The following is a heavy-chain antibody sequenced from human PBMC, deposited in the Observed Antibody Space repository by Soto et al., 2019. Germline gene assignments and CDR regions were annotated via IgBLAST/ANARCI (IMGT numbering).Heavy chain of an antibody. Sequence: PGESLKISCKGSGYSFTSYWIGWVRQMPGKGLEWMGIIYPGDSDTRYSPSFQGQVTISADKSISTAYLQWSSLKASDTAMYYCARPQNNQRDGMDVWGQGTTVTVSS. V-gene: IGHV5-51*01. CDR3: ARPQNNQRDGMDV. J-gene: IGHJ6*02. CDR1: GYSFTSYW. CDR2: IYPGDSDT. D-gene: IGHD1-20*01.